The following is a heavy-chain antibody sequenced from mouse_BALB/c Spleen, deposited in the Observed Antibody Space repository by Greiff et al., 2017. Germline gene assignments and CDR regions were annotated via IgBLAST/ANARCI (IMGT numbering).Heavy chain of an antibody. CDR2: IDPANGNT. Sequence: EVQLQQSGAELVKPGASVKLSCTASGFNIKDTYMHWVKQRPEQGLEWIGRIDPANGNTKYDPKFQGKATITADTSSNTAYLQLSSLTSEDTAVYYCARRHYDYDAGYAMDYWGQGTSVTVSS. D-gene: IGHD2-4*01. V-gene: IGHV14-3*02. CDR3: ARRHYDYDAGYAMDY. CDR1: GFNIKDTY. J-gene: IGHJ4*01.